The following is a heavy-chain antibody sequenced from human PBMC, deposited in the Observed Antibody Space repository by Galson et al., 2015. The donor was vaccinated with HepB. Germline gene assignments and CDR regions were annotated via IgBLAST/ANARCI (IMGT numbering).Heavy chain of an antibody. CDR3: ARSWVIAAAAMGFDP. CDR1: GYTFTSYG. V-gene: IGHV1-18*01. CDR2: ISAYNANT. J-gene: IGHJ5*02. Sequence: SVKVSCKASGYTFTSYGISWVRQAPGQGLEWMGWISAYNANTNYAQKLQGRVTMTTDTSTSTAYMELRSLTSDDTAVYYCARSWVIAAAAMGFDPWGQGTLVTVSS. D-gene: IGHD6-13*01.